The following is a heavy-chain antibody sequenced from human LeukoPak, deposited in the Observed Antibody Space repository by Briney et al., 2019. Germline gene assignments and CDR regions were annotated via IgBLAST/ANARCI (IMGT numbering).Heavy chain of an antibody. V-gene: IGHV3-7*03. CDR2: IKQDESEK. CDR1: GFTFSTVW. D-gene: IGHD6-13*01. CDR3: ARETAAAGTFDY. J-gene: IGHJ4*02. Sequence: PGGSLRLSCVASGFTFSTVWMTWVRQAPGKGLEWVANIKQDESEKFYMDSVKGRFTISRDNSKNTLYLQMNSLRAEDTAVYYCARETAAAGTFDYWGQGTLVTVSS.